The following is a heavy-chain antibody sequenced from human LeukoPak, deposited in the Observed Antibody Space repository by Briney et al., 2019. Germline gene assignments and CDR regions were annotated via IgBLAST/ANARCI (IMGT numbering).Heavy chain of an antibody. J-gene: IGHJ6*02. CDR2: IIPIFGTA. Sequence: SVTVSCTASGGTFSSYAISWVRQAPGQGLEWMGGIIPIFGTANYAQKFQGRVTITADESTSTAYMELSSLRSEDTAVYYCARDAYGSSGCYSLIYYYXYGMDVWGQGTTVTVSS. V-gene: IGHV1-69*13. CDR1: GGTFSSYA. D-gene: IGHD3-22*01. CDR3: ARDAYGSSGCYSLIYYYXYGMDV.